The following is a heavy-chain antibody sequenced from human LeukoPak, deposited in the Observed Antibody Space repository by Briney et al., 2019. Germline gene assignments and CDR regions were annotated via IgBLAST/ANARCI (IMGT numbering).Heavy chain of an antibody. CDR2: INHSGST. D-gene: IGHD3-22*01. J-gene: IGHJ4*02. CDR1: SGSFSGYY. Sequence: SETLSLTCAVYSGSFSGYYWSWIRQPPGKGLEWIGEINHSGSTNYNPSLKSRVTISVDTSKNQFSLKLSSVTAADTAVYYCARERAQYYYDSSGYYYFDYWGQGTLVTVSS. CDR3: ARERAQYYYDSSGYYYFDY. V-gene: IGHV4-34*01.